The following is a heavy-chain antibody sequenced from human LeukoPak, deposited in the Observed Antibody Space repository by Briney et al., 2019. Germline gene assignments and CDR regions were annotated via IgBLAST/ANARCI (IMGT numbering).Heavy chain of an antibody. V-gene: IGHV1-69*13. Sequence: SVKVSCKASGGTFISYAISWVRQDPGQGLEWMGGIIPIFGTANYAQKFQGRVTITADESTSTAYMELSSLRSEDTAVYYCARDTTSIAYCGGDCYSDAFDIWGQGTMVTVSS. D-gene: IGHD2-21*01. J-gene: IGHJ3*02. CDR3: ARDTTSIAYCGGDCYSDAFDI. CDR2: IIPIFGTA. CDR1: GGTFISYA.